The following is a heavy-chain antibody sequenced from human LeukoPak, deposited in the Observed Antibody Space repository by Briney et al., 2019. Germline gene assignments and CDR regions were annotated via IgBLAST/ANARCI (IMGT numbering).Heavy chain of an antibody. CDR1: GFTFSSYE. Sequence: GGSLRLSCAASGFTFSSYEMNWVRQAPGKGLEWISAISGSSSNVYYAASVRGRFTISRDNAENSLYLQLSTMRAEDTAVYYCARGFRDTAMFLDYWGQGTLVTVSS. D-gene: IGHD5-18*01. CDR3: ARGFRDTAMFLDY. J-gene: IGHJ4*02. CDR2: ISGSSSNV. V-gene: IGHV3-48*03.